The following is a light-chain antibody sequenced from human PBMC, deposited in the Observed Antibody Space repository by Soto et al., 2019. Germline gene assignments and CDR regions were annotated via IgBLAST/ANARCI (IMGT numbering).Light chain of an antibody. CDR2: GAS. CDR3: QQYGSSPPWT. Sequence: EIVLTQSPGTLSLSPGERATLSCRASESVSSSDLAWYQQKPGQAPRLLIFGASSRATGTPDRFSGSGSGTDFTLTISRLEPEDFAVYYCQQYGSSPPWTFGQGTK. J-gene: IGKJ1*01. V-gene: IGKV3-20*01. CDR1: ESVSSSD.